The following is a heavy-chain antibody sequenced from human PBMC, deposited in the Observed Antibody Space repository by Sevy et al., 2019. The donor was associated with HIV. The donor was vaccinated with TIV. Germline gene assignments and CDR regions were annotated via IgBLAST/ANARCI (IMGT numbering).Heavy chain of an antibody. V-gene: IGHV1-69*10. Sequence: ASVKVSCKASGGTFSSYGISWVRQAPGQGLEWMGGIIPILGTVNYAQKFQGRGTITADQSTKTAYMELSSLRSEDTAVSYCARGKDNGRYYFVYWGQETLVTVSS. D-gene: IGHD1-1*01. CDR1: GGTFSSYG. CDR2: IIPILGTV. CDR3: ARGKDNGRYYFVY. J-gene: IGHJ4*02.